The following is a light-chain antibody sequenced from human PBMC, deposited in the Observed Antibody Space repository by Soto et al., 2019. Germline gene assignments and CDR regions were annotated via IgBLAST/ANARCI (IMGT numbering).Light chain of an antibody. V-gene: IGLV1-40*01. Sequence: QSVLTQPASVSGSPGQSITISCTGTSSDVGGHNYVHWYQQLPGTAPKLLIYGNSNRPSGVPDRLSGSKSGTSASLAITGLQAEDEADYYCQSYDSSLSGYVFGTGTKVTVL. CDR2: GNS. J-gene: IGLJ1*01. CDR1: SSDVGGHNY. CDR3: QSYDSSLSGYV.